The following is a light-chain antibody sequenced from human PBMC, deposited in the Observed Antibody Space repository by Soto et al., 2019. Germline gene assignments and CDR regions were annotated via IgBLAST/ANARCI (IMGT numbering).Light chain of an antibody. CDR1: QSVDSSF. J-gene: IGKJ1*01. Sequence: EIVLTQSPGSLSLSTGERATLSCRASQSVDSSFFAWYQQKPGQDPRLLIYGASNRATGIPDRFSSRGSGTDFTLTISRLEPEDFAVYYCQQYVISVTFGLGTKVEIK. CDR2: GAS. CDR3: QQYVISVT. V-gene: IGKV3-20*01.